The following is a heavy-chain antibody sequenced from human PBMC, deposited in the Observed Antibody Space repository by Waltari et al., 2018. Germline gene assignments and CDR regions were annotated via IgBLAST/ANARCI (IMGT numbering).Heavy chain of an antibody. Sequence: QLQLQESGPGLVKPSETLSLTCTVSGGSISSSSYYWGWIHQPPGKGLEWIGSIYYSGSTYYSPSLKSRVTISVDTSKNQFSLKLSSVTAADTAVYYCARQDYGGNLAGWFDPWGQGTLVTVSS. CDR3: ARQDYGGNLAGWFDP. J-gene: IGHJ5*02. V-gene: IGHV4-39*01. CDR1: GGSISSSSYY. D-gene: IGHD4-17*01. CDR2: IYYSGST.